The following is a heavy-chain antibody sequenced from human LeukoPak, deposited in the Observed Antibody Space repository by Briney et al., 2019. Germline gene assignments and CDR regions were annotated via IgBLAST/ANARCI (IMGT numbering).Heavy chain of an antibody. J-gene: IGHJ4*02. CDR1: GFTVSSSY. D-gene: IGHD2-15*01. CDR2: IYSGGST. Sequence: PGGSLRLSCAASGFTVSSSYMSWVRLAPGKGLEWVSVIYSGGSTYYADSVKGRFTISRDNSKNTLYLQMNSLRAEDTAVYYCTRGYCRGGSCYSVYFDCWGQGTLVTDFS. V-gene: IGHV3-66*01. CDR3: TRGYCRGGSCYSVYFDC.